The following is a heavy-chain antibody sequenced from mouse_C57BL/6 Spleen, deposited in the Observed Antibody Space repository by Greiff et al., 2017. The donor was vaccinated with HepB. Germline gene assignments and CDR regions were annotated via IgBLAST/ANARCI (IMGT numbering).Heavy chain of an antibody. V-gene: IGHV1-15*01. Sequence: VQLQQSGAELVRPGASVTLSCKASGYTFTDYEMHWVKQTPVHGLEWIGAIDPETGGTAYNQKFKGKAILTADKSSSTAYMELRSLTSEDSAVYYCTRSPSFITTVVATPYYFDYWGQGTTLTVSS. CDR2: IDPETGGT. CDR1: GYTFTDYE. CDR3: TRSPSFITTVVATPYYFDY. D-gene: IGHD1-1*01. J-gene: IGHJ2*01.